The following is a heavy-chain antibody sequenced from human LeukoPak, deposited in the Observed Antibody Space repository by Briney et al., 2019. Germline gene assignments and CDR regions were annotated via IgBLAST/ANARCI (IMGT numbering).Heavy chain of an antibody. J-gene: IGHJ6*03. D-gene: IGHD3-3*01. CDR1: GGSISSYY. CDR3: AREGDFRPPSGGYDFWNDYYYYMDV. Sequence: SETLSLTCTVSGGSISSYYWSWIRQPAGKGLEWIGRIYTSGSNNYNPSLKSRVTMSVDTSKNQFSLKLSSVTAADTAVYYCAREGDFRPPSGGYDFWNDYYYYMDVWGKGTTVTVSS. V-gene: IGHV4-4*07. CDR2: IYTSGSN.